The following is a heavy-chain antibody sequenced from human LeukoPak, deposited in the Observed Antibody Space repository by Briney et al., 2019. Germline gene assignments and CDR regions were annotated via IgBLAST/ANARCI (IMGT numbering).Heavy chain of an antibody. V-gene: IGHV3-7*03. D-gene: IGHD1-14*01. J-gene: IGHJ4*02. CDR1: GFTFDNYW. CDR2: IKQDGSEK. Sequence: PGGSLRLSCAGSGFTFDNYWMNWVRQAPGKGLEWVANIKQDGSEKYYVDSVKGRFTISRDNAKNSLYLQMNSLRAEDTAVYYCAKTRDYFDSWGQETLVTVSS. CDR3: AKTRDYFDS.